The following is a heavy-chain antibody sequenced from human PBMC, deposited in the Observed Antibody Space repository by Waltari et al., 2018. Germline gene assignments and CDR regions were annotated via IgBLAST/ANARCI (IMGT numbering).Heavy chain of an antibody. CDR1: GLTLSRYW. Sequence: EVELVESGGGLVQPGGSLRLSCAASGLTLSRYWMYWVRQVPGKGLVWVSRINSDGSSTTYAESVKGRFTISRDNAKNTLFLQMNSLRVEDTAIYYCAGGSKFYYMDLWGKGTTATISS. J-gene: IGHJ6*03. CDR2: INSDGSST. CDR3: AGGSKFYYMDL. V-gene: IGHV3-74*03.